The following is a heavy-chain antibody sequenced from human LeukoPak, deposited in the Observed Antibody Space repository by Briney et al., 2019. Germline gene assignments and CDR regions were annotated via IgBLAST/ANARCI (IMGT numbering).Heavy chain of an antibody. CDR1: GFTFSSYA. CDR2: ISSNGGST. D-gene: IGHD5-18*01. V-gene: IGHV3-64*01. Sequence: GGSLRLSCAASGFTFSSYAMHWVRQAPGKVLEYVSAISSNGGSTYYANSVKGRFTISRDNSKNTLYLQMGSLRAEDMAVYYCAREGQLWSLDYWGQGTLVTVSS. CDR3: AREGQLWSLDY. J-gene: IGHJ4*02.